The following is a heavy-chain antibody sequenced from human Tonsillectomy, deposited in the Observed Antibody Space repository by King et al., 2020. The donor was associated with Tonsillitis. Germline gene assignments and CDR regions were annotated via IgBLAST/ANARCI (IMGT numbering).Heavy chain of an antibody. CDR3: ARKVPWYDSSGYATLFDY. CDR2: IYYSGST. V-gene: IGHV4-59*01. D-gene: IGHD3-22*01. Sequence: VQLQESGPGLVKPSETLSLTCTVSGGSISSYYWSWIRQPPGKGLEWIGNIYYSGSTNYNPSLRSRVTISVDTSKNQFSLRLSSVTAADTAVYYCARKVPWYDSSGYATLFDYWGQGTLVTVSS. J-gene: IGHJ4*02. CDR1: GGSISSYY.